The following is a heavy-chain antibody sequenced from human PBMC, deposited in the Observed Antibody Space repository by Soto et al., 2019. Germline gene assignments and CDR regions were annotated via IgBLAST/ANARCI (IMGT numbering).Heavy chain of an antibody. J-gene: IGHJ4*02. Sequence: QVQLVESGGGVVQPGRSLRLSCTASGLTFSSFGMHWVRQAPGKGLGWVAVISYDGSTKHYADSVKGRFTISRDNSENTLYQKMNSLRAEDPAVYYCVNDADIVVVVAKKYYLDYWGQGTLVTVSS. V-gene: IGHV3-30*18. CDR3: VNDADIVVVVAKKYYLDY. CDR2: ISYDGSTK. D-gene: IGHD2-15*01. CDR1: GLTFSSFG.